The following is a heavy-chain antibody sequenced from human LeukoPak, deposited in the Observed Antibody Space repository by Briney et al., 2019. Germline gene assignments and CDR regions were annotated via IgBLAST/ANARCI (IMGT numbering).Heavy chain of an antibody. J-gene: IGHJ6*03. CDR2: IQYDGSNE. Sequence: GGSLRLSCAASRFTFSSYGMHWVRQAPGKGLEWVAYIQYDGSNEQYADSSKVRFSISRDSSKNILYLQMNSLRAEDTAVYYCAKDRCSNGVGCYYYYMDVWGKGTTVNISS. V-gene: IGHV3-30*02. CDR1: RFTFSSYG. D-gene: IGHD2-8*01. CDR3: AKDRCSNGVGCYYYYMDV.